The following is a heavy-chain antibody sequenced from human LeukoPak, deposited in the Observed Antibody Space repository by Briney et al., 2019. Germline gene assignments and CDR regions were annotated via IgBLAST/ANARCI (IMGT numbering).Heavy chain of an antibody. CDR1: GGSISSGSYY. D-gene: IGHD2-2*01. Sequence: SETLSLTCTVSGGSISSGSYYWSWIRQPAGKGLEWIGRISTSGSTNYNPSLKSRITISVDTSKNQFSLNLSSVTAADTAVYYCASSLGYCSSTSCQGDWFDPWGQGTLVTVSS. J-gene: IGHJ5*02. CDR2: ISTSGST. CDR3: ASSLGYCSSTSCQGDWFDP. V-gene: IGHV4-61*02.